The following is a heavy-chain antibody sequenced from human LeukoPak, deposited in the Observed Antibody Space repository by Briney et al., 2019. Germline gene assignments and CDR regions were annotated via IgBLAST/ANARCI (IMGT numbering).Heavy chain of an antibody. D-gene: IGHD1-14*01. Sequence: SVKVSCKASGGSFNSYAISWVRQAPGQGLEWMGGIIPIFGTANYAQKFQGRVTITADKSTNTAYMELSSLRSVDTAVYYCARSEPLAYFDLWGRGTLVTVSS. CDR3: ARSEPLAYFDL. CDR1: GGSFNSYA. J-gene: IGHJ2*01. V-gene: IGHV1-69*06. CDR2: IIPIFGTA.